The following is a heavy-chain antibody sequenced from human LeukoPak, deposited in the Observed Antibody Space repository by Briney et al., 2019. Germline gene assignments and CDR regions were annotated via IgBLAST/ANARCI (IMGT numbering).Heavy chain of an antibody. CDR1: GFTFSSYA. V-gene: IGHV3-30*02. J-gene: IGHJ4*02. CDR2: IRYDGSNK. D-gene: IGHD3-10*01. CDR3: AKRGGFASYASCDY. Sequence: GGSLRLSCAASGFTFSSYAMHWVRQAPGKGLEWVAFIRYDGSNKYYADSVKGRFTISRDNSKNTLYLQMNGLTAEDTAVYYCAKRGGFASYASCDYWGQGTLVTVSS.